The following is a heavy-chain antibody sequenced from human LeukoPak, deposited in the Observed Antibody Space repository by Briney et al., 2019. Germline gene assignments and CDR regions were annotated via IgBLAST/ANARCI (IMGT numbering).Heavy chain of an antibody. CDR1: GLTFSSYA. CDR2: IGSSGGST. V-gene: IGHV3-23*01. D-gene: IGHD6-13*01. Sequence: PGGSLRLSCAVSGLTFSSYAMSWVRHAPGGGLEWVSSIGSSGGSTYYADSVRGRFTISRDNSKNTLYLQMNSLRAEDTAVYYCAKVETAAAATLRGFDYWGQGTLVTVSS. J-gene: IGHJ4*02. CDR3: AKVETAAAATLRGFDY.